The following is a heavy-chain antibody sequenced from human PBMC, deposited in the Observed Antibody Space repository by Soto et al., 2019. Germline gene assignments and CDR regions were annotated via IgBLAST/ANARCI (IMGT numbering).Heavy chain of an antibody. D-gene: IGHD3-16*01. CDR3: ARGGFPPRYYFDY. V-gene: IGHV1-69*13. J-gene: IGHJ4*02. CDR1: GGTFSSYA. CDR2: IIPIFGTA. Sequence: SVKVSCKASGGTFSSYAISWVRQAPGQGLEWMGGIIPIFGTANYAQRFQGRVTITADESTSTAYMELSSLRSEDTAVYYCARGGFPPRYYFDYWGQGTLVTXSS.